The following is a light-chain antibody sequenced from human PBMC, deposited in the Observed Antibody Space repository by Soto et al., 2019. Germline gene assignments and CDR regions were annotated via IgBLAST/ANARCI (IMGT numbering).Light chain of an antibody. CDR2: GAS. V-gene: IGKV3-20*01. CDR1: QTISSSY. CDR3: QQYYSFPWA. Sequence: DIVLTQSPGTLSVSPGERATLSCRASQTISSSYLAWYQQKPGQAPRLLIYGASIRDTGVPDRFGGSGSGTDFTLTISCLQSEDFATYYCQQYYSFPWAFGQGTKVEIK. J-gene: IGKJ1*01.